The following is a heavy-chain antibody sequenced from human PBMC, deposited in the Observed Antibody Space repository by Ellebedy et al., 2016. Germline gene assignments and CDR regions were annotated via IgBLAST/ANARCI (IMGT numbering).Heavy chain of an antibody. CDR1: GYIFTGYF. CDR2: INPNSGGT. D-gene: IGHD6-19*01. Sequence: ASVKVSCKASGYIFTGYFMHWVRQAPGQGLEWMAWINPNSGGTKYAQQFQGRVTLTRDTSINTAYMELSSLRSDDTAVYYCTRGFSIAVAGNWFDPWGQGILVIVSS. CDR3: TRGFSIAVAGNWFDP. V-gene: IGHV1-2*02. J-gene: IGHJ5*02.